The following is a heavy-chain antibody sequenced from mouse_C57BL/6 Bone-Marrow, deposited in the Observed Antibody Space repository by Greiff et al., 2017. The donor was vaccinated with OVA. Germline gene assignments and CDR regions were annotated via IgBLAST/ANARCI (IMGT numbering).Heavy chain of an antibody. Sequence: DVMLVESGGGLVQPGGSLKLSCAASGFTFSDFYMYWIRQTPEKRLEWVAYISNGGGSTYYPDTVKGRFTISRDNAKNTPYLQMSRLKSEDTAMYYCARLDAMDYWGQGTSVTVSS. J-gene: IGHJ4*01. CDR3: ARLDAMDY. CDR2: ISNGGGST. V-gene: IGHV5-12*01. CDR1: GFTFSDFY.